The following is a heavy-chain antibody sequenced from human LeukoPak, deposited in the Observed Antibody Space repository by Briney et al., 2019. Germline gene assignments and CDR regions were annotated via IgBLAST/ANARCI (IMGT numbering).Heavy chain of an antibody. Sequence: GGSLRLSCAASGFTFSSYGMHWVRQAPGKGLEWVSVISVSGGTTYYADSVKGRFTISRDNSKDTVYLHINSLRAEDTAVYYCTKMQGFCTGSSCYPRTFDIWGQGTMVSVSS. CDR1: GFTFSSYG. D-gene: IGHD2-2*01. CDR2: ISVSGGTT. V-gene: IGHV3-23*01. CDR3: TKMQGFCTGSSCYPRTFDI. J-gene: IGHJ3*02.